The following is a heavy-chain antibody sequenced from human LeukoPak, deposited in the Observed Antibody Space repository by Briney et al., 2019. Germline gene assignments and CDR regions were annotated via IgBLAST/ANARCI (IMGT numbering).Heavy chain of an antibody. D-gene: IGHD3-3*01. CDR1: GFTFSSYV. Sequence: PGGSLRLSCAASGFTFSSYVMHWVRQAPGKGLGWVAVIWYDGSNKYYADSVKGRFTISRDNSKNTLYLQMNSLRAEDTAVYYCAGVTIFGVVPDAFDIWGQGTMVTVSS. J-gene: IGHJ3*02. CDR3: AGVTIFGVVPDAFDI. V-gene: IGHV3-33*01. CDR2: IWYDGSNK.